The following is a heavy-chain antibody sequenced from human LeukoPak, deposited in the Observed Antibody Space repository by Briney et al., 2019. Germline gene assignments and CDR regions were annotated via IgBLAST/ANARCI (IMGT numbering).Heavy chain of an antibody. CDR3: ARESGAQGYYYYGMDV. J-gene: IGHJ6*02. V-gene: IGHV3-21*01. D-gene: IGHD4-17*01. CDR1: GFTFSNYA. CDR2: ISSSSSYI. Sequence: PGGSLRLSCAASGFTFSNYAMSWVRQAPGKGLEWVSSISSSSSYIYYADSVKGRFTISRDNAKNSLYLQMNSLRAEDTAVYYCARESGAQGYYYYGMDVWGQGTTVTVSS.